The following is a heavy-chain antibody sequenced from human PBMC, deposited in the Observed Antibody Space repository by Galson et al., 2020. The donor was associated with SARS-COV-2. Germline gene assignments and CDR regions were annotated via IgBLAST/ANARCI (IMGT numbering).Heavy chain of an antibody. J-gene: IGHJ4*02. V-gene: IGHV4-59*01. CDR3: ARVSSSSTRTFDY. Sequence: ASETLSLTCTVSGGSISSYYWSWIRQPPGKGLEWIGYIYYSGSTNYNPSLKSRVTISVDTSKNQFSLKLSSVTAADPAVYYWARVSSSSTRTFDYWGQGTLVALCS. CDR1: GGSISSYY. D-gene: IGHD6-13*01. CDR2: IYYSGST.